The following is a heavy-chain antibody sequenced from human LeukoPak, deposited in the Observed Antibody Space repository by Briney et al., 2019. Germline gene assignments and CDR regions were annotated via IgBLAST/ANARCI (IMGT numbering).Heavy chain of an antibody. CDR2: IYYSGST. D-gene: IGHD2-8*02. J-gene: IGHJ3*02. Sequence: SETLSLTRTVSGGSISSYYWSWIRQPPGKGLEWIGYIYYSGSTNYNPSLKSRVTISVDTSKNQFSLKLSSVTAADTAVYYCVRAHPLVDAFDIWGQGTMVTVSS. V-gene: IGHV4-59*01. CDR1: GGSISSYY. CDR3: VRAHPLVDAFDI.